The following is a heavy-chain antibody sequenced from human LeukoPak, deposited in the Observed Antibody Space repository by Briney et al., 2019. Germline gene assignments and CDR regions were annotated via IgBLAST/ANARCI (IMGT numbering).Heavy chain of an antibody. D-gene: IGHD5-18*01. J-gene: IGHJ4*02. Sequence: PRGSLRLSCAASGFTFSNNAMTWVRQTPGKGLEWVSAISGSGDRTYYVDSVKGRFTISRDNSKNTVSLQMNSLRAEDTAIYYCAKEGGRGYTYGFDYWGQGTLVTVSS. CDR2: ISGSGDRT. CDR1: GFTFSNNA. V-gene: IGHV3-23*01. CDR3: AKEGGRGYTYGFDY.